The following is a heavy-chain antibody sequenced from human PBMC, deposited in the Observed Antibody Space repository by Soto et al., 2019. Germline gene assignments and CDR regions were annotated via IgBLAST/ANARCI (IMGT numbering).Heavy chain of an antibody. CDR3: ARVGTVVTYYYYYGMDV. J-gene: IGHJ6*02. CDR1: GGTFSSYA. CDR2: IIPIFGTA. V-gene: IGHV1-69*01. D-gene: IGHD2-15*01. Sequence: QVQLVQSGAEVKKPGSSVKVSCKASGGTFSSYAISWVRQAPGQGLEWMGGIIPIFGTANYAQKFQGRVTITADESTSTAYMELSRLRSEDTAVYYCARVGTVVTYYYYYGMDVWGQGTTVTVSS.